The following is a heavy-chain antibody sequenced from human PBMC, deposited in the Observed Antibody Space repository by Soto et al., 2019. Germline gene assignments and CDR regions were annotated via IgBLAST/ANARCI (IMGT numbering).Heavy chain of an antibody. V-gene: IGHV4-38-2*02. J-gene: IGHJ6*01. Sequence: SETLSLTCAVSGYSISSGYYWVWIRQPPGKGLEWIWSIYHSGGTYYNPSLKSRVTISVDTSKNQFSLKLSSVTAADTAVYYCARDVTYLRVTVTKNDECMDVWGQGTTVT. CDR1: GYSISSGYY. CDR3: ARDVTYLRVTVTKNDECMDV. D-gene: IGHD4-17*01. CDR2: IYHSGGT.